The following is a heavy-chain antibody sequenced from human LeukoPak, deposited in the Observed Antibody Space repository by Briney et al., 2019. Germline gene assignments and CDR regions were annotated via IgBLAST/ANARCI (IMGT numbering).Heavy chain of an antibody. CDR1: GFTFSDYG. V-gene: IGHV3-33*01. J-gene: IGHJ4*02. CDR3: ARGGYYDSSSYYLFDY. Sequence: PGKSLRLSCAASGFTFSDYGMHWVRQASGKGLEWVAIIWYDGSKTYYADSVKGRFSISRDNSKNTLYLQMSSLTAEDTAVYYCARGGYYDSSSYYLFDYWGQGTLVIVSS. CDR2: IWYDGSKT. D-gene: IGHD3-22*01.